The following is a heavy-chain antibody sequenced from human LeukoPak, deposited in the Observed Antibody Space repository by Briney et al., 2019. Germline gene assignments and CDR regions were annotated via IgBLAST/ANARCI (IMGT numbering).Heavy chain of an antibody. CDR2: MFYSGNT. CDR3: ARDRAPVTLIGGGPGGFDP. CDR1: GGSISSHF. J-gene: IGHJ5*02. V-gene: IGHV4-59*11. D-gene: IGHD2-15*01. Sequence: SETLSLTCAVSGGSISSHFWSWIRQPPGKGLEWIGYMFYSGNTNYNPSLKSRVTISVDTSKNQFSLKLTSVSAPGTAVYYWARDRAPVTLIGGGPGGFDPWGQGTLVTVSS.